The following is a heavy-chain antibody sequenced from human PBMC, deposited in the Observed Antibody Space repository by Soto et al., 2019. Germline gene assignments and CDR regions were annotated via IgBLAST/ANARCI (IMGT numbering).Heavy chain of an antibody. CDR1: GFTFSSYW. J-gene: IGHJ4*02. V-gene: IGHV3-7*01. Sequence: GESLKISCAASGFTFSSYWMSWVRQAPGKGLEWVANIKQDGSEKYYVDSVKGRFTISRDNAKNSLYLQMNSLRAEDTAVYYCARDREGFDYWGQGTLVTVSS. CDR3: ARDREGFDY. CDR2: IKQDGSEK. D-gene: IGHD1-26*01.